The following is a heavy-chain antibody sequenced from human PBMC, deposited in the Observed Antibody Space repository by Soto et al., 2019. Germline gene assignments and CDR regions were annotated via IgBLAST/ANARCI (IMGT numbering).Heavy chain of an antibody. D-gene: IGHD1-1*01. Sequence: QVQLVESGGGVVQPGRSLRLSCAASGFTFSSSGMHWVRQAPGKGLEWVAVLWYDGSKKYSADSVKDRFTISRHNSKNILYLQMNSLRADDTAVYYCARGNWRYGYCDYWGLGTLVTVSS. CDR1: GFTFSSSG. V-gene: IGHV3-33*01. J-gene: IGHJ4*02. CDR2: LWYDGSKK. CDR3: ARGNWRYGYCDY.